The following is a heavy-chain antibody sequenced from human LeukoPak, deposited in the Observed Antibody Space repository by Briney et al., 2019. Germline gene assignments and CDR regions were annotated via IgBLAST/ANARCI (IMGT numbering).Heavy chain of an antibody. D-gene: IGHD3-10*01. Sequence: PSQTLSLTCTVSGGSISSGGYYWSWIRQHPGKGLEWIVYIYYSGSTYYNPSLKSRVTISVDTSKNQFSLKLSSVTAADTAVYYCARGPLLWFGEFPYYFDYWGQGTLVTVSS. CDR1: GGSISSGGYY. CDR2: IYYSGST. J-gene: IGHJ4*02. CDR3: ARGPLLWFGEFPYYFDY. V-gene: IGHV4-31*03.